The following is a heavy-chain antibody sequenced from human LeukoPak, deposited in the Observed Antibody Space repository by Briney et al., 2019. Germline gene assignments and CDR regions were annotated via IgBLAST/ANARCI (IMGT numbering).Heavy chain of an antibody. CDR3: ARDFIPNTYYDFWSGPGGAYGMDV. Sequence: ASVKVSCKASGYTFTSYAMHWVRQAPGQRLEWMGWINAGNGNTKYSQKFQGRVTITRDTSASTAYMELSSLRPEDTAVYYCARDFIPNTYYDFWSGPGGAYGMDVWGQGTTVTVSS. D-gene: IGHD3-3*01. CDR2: INAGNGNT. CDR1: GYTFTSYA. J-gene: IGHJ6*02. V-gene: IGHV1-3*01.